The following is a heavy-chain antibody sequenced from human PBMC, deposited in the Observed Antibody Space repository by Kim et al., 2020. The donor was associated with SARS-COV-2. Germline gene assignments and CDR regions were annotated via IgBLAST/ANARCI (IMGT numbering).Heavy chain of an antibody. Sequence: SQTLSLTCAISGDSVSSNSAAWNWIRQSPSRGLEWLGRTYYRSKWYNDYAVSVKSRITINPDTSKNQFSLQLNSVTPEDTAVYYCATTRVVVPAAIDYYGMDVWGQGTTVTVSS. CDR1: GDSVSSNSAA. J-gene: IGHJ6*02. V-gene: IGHV6-1*01. CDR2: TYYRSKWYN. D-gene: IGHD2-2*01. CDR3: ATTRVVVPAAIDYYGMDV.